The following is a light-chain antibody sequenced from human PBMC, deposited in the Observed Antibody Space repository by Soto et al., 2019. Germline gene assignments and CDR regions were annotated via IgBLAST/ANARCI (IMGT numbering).Light chain of an antibody. CDR1: SSDVGKYDA. CDR2: EVT. V-gene: IGLV2-23*02. J-gene: IGLJ2*01. Sequence: QSALAQPASVSGSPGQSITISCSGTSSDVGKYDAVSWYQQHPGKAPKFIIYEVTKRPSGISDRFSGSKSGNTASLTISGLQDEDEAHYYCCSSTNLDPVLFGGGTKVTVL. CDR3: CSSTNLDPVL.